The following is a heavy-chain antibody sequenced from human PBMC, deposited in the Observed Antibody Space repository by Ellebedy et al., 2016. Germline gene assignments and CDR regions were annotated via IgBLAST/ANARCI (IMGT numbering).Heavy chain of an antibody. V-gene: IGHV4-34*01. D-gene: IGHD2-21*02. CDR1: GGSFSGYY. J-gene: IGHJ6*02. CDR2: INHSGST. CDR3: ARGKVVTAIRYYYYGMDV. Sequence: SETLSLTXAVYGGSFSGYYWSWICQPPGKGLEWIGEINHSGSTNYNPSLKSRVTISVDTSKNQFSLKLSSVTAADTAVYYCARGKVVTAIRYYYYGMDVWGQGTTVTVSS.